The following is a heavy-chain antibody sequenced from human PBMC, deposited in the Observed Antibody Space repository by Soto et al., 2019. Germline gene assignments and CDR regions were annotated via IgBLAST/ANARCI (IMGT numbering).Heavy chain of an antibody. CDR3: AKGAISATLNWFDP. CDR1: GFCFADYT. V-gene: IGHV3-9*01. Sequence: EVQLVESGGGLVQPGRSLRLSGAASGFCFADYTMHWIRQAPGKGLEWVSGLTWNSESIAYADSVKGRFTISRDNAKNSLYLQMNSLRAEDTAFYFCAKGAISATLNWFDPWGQGTLVTVSS. D-gene: IGHD2-15*01. J-gene: IGHJ5*02. CDR2: LTWNSESI.